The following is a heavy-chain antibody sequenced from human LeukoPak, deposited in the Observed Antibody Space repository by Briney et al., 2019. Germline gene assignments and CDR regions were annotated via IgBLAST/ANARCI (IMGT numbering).Heavy chain of an antibody. Sequence: PSETLSLTCTVSGGSISNYYWSWIRQPAGTGVEWIGRINTSGSTNYNPSLKSRVTMSVDTSKNHFSLKLSSVTAADTAVYYCARFSSLDGRWFDYYYMDVWGKGTTVTVSS. CDR2: INTSGST. CDR1: GGSISNYY. V-gene: IGHV4-4*07. J-gene: IGHJ6*03. CDR3: ARFSSLDGRWFDYYYMDV. D-gene: IGHD3-3*02.